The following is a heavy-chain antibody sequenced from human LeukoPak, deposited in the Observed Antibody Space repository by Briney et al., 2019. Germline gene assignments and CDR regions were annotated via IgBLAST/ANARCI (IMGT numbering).Heavy chain of an antibody. CDR3: ASSGSYRFDY. D-gene: IGHD1-26*01. CDR1: GFMFSSHG. Sequence: TGGSLRLSCAASGFMFSSHGMDWVRQAQGKGLEWVSYIGSGSRTTYYADSVKGRFTISRDNAKNSLYLQMNSLRDEDTAVYYCASSGSYRFDYWGQGTLVTVSS. V-gene: IGHV3-48*02. J-gene: IGHJ4*02. CDR2: IGSGSRTT.